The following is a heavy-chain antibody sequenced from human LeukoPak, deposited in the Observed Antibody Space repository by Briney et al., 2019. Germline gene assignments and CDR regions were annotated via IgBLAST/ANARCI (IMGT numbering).Heavy chain of an antibody. CDR3: ARGSRTIELGDDY. V-gene: IGHV3-11*06. J-gene: IGHJ4*02. D-gene: IGHD5-24*01. CDR2: ISSSSSDT. Sequence: PGGSLRLSCAASGFTFSDSYMSWIRQTPGKGLEWLSYISSSSSDTNYADSEKGRFTITRDNAKNSLYLQMNSLRAEDTAVYYCARGSRTIELGDDYWGQGTLVTVSS. CDR1: GFTFSDSY.